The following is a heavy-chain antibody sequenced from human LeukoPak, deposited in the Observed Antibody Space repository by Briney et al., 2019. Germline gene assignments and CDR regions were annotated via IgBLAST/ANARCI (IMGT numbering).Heavy chain of an antibody. J-gene: IGHJ4*02. CDR1: GFTFSDYY. CDR2: ISSSGSTI. Sequence: GGSLRLSCAASGFTFSDYYMSWIRQAPGKGLEWVSYISSSGSTIYYADSVKGRFTISRDNAKTSLYLQMNSLRAEDTAVYYCARVGYYDILTGYLDYYFDYWGQGTLVTVSS. D-gene: IGHD3-9*01. CDR3: ARVGYYDILTGYLDYYFDY. V-gene: IGHV3-11*01.